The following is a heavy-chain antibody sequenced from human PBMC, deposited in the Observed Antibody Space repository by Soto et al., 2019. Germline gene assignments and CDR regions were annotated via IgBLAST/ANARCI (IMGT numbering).Heavy chain of an antibody. CDR2: INHSGST. V-gene: IGHV4-34*01. CDR3: ARGSGVSVTIFGVVTVNWFDP. Sequence: SETLSLTCAVYGGSFSGYYWSWIRQPPGKGLEWIGEINHSGSTNYNPSLKSRVTISVDTSKNQFSLKLTSVTAADTAVDYCARGSGVSVTIFGVVTVNWFDPWGQGTLVTVSS. J-gene: IGHJ5*02. CDR1: GGSFSGYY. D-gene: IGHD3-3*01.